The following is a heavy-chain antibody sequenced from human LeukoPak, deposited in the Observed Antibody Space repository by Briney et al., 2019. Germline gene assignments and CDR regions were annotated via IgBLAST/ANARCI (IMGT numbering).Heavy chain of an antibody. V-gene: IGHV3-7*04. J-gene: IGHJ4*02. D-gene: IGHD4/OR15-4a*01. CDR2: IKEDGGQT. Sequence: GGSLRLSCVASGFVFSNYWMGWVRQAPGNGLEWLTNIKEDGGQTYYVDSVKGRFTISRDNAKNSLDLQMNSLRDEDTAVYYCARRKEVQTTFDYWGQGTLVTVSS. CDR3: ARRKEVQTTFDY. CDR1: GFVFSNYW.